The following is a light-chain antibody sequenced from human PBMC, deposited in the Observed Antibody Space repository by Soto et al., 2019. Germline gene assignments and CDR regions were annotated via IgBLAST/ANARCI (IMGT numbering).Light chain of an antibody. CDR2: GAS. V-gene: IGKV3-20*01. Sequence: ETVLTQSPGTLSLSPGERATLSCRASQSVSSTYFAWYQQKPGQAPRLLIYGASSRATGIPDRFSGSGSGTDFTLSISRLEPEDFAVYYCEQYGNSPYTFGRGTKLEIK. CDR3: EQYGNSPYT. J-gene: IGKJ2*01. CDR1: QSVSSTY.